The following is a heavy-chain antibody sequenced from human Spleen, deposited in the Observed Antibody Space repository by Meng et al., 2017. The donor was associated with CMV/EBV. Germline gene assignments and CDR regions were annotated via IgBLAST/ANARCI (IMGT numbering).Heavy chain of an antibody. CDR2: IYYSGST. CDR1: GGSISSGDYY. D-gene: IGHD2-15*01. J-gene: IGHJ4*02. Sequence: QVALQEPGPGLVKPSQTLSLTCTVSGGSISSGDYYWSWIRQPPGKGLEWIGYIYYSGSTYYNPSLKSRVTISVDTSKNQFSLKLSSVTAADTAVYYCARARYCSGGSCFRHFDYWGQGTLVTVSS. CDR3: ARARYCSGGSCFRHFDY. V-gene: IGHV4-30-4*08.